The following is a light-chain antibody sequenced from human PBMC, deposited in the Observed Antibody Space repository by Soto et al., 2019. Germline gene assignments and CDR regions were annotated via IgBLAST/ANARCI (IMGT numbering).Light chain of an antibody. CDR1: SFDVGGYNY. Sequence: QSVLTQPPSASGSPGQSVTISCTETSFDVGGYNYVSWYQQHPGKAPEVLMYEVSKRPSGVPDRFSGSKSGNTASLTVSGLQAEDEADYYCSAYAGSPYPYVFGSGTKGTV. J-gene: IGLJ1*01. V-gene: IGLV2-8*01. CDR3: SAYAGSPYPYV. CDR2: EVS.